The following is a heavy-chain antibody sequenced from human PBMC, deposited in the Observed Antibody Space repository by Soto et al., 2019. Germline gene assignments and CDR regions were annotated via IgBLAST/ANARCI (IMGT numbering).Heavy chain of an antibody. CDR3: AVSPWGFGEFDY. CDR1: GFTFSSYA. CDR2: ISSNGGST. D-gene: IGHD3-10*01. Sequence: GESLKISCAASGFTFSSYAMHWVRQAPGKGLEYVSAISSNGGSTYYANSVKGRFTISRDNSKNTLYLQMGSLRAEDMAVYYCAVSPWGFGEFDYWGQGTLVTVSS. J-gene: IGHJ4*02. V-gene: IGHV3-64*01.